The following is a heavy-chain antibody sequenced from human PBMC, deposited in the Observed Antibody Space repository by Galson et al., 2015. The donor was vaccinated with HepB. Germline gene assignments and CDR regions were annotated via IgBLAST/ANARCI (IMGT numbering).Heavy chain of an antibody. CDR1: GYTFTGYY. V-gene: IGHV1-2*06. Sequence: SVKVSCKASGYTFTGYYMHWVRQAPGQGLEWMGRINPNSGGTNYAQKFQGRVTMTRDTSISTAYMELSRLRSDDTAVYYCARVEDFWIDGMDVWGQGTTVTVSS. J-gene: IGHJ6*02. D-gene: IGHD3-3*01. CDR2: INPNSGGT. CDR3: ARVEDFWIDGMDV.